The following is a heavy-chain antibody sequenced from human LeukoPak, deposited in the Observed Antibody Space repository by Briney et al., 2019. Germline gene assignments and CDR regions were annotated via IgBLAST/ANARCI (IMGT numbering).Heavy chain of an antibody. CDR2: IRYDGSNK. D-gene: IGHD3-22*01. Sequence: PGGSLRLSCAASGFTFSSYGMHWVRQAPGKGLEWVAFIRYDGSNKYYADSVKGRFTISRDNAKNSLYLQMNSLRAEDTAVYYCARAYDSSGYYLNYYYYGMDVWGQGTTVTVSS. CDR3: ARAYDSSGYYLNYYYYGMDV. V-gene: IGHV3-30*02. CDR1: GFTFSSYG. J-gene: IGHJ6*02.